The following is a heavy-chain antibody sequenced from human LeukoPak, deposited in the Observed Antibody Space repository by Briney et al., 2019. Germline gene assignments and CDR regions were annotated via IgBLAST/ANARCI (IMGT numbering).Heavy chain of an antibody. Sequence: PGGSLRLSCAASVFTFNSYAMSWVPQAPGKGLEGVSTLSSSGNFTSYADSVKGRFTISRDNSKDTLYLQVNSLRADDTAVYYCAKGGPQSFDYWGQGNLVTVSS. J-gene: IGHJ4*02. CDR3: AKGGPQSFDY. V-gene: IGHV3-23*01. CDR2: LSSSGNFT. CDR1: VFTFNSYA.